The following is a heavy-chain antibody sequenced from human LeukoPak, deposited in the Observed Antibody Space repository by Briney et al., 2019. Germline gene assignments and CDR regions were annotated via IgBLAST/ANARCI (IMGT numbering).Heavy chain of an antibody. CDR2: ISSSSSYI. V-gene: IGHV3-21*01. D-gene: IGHD3-22*01. CDR3: AILNYYDSSGYFRD. Sequence: PGGSLRLSCAASGFTFSSYSMNWVRQAPGKGLEWVSFISSSSSYIYYADSVKGRFTISRDNAKNSLYLQMNSLRAEDTAVYYCAILNYYDSSGYFRDWGQGTLVTVSS. J-gene: IGHJ4*02. CDR1: GFTFSSYS.